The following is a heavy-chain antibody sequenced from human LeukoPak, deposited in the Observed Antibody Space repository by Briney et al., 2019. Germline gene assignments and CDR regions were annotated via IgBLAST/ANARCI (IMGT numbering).Heavy chain of an antibody. J-gene: IGHJ3*02. D-gene: IGHD7-27*01. Sequence: SETLSLTCTVSGGSVSSGTYYWSWIRQPPGKGLEWIGYIYHSGSTNYNPSLKSRVTISVDTSKNQCSLKLSSVTTADTAVYYCARSLSPLGDAFDIWGQGTMVTVSS. CDR3: ARSLSPLGDAFDI. CDR1: GGSVSSGTYY. CDR2: IYHSGST. V-gene: IGHV4-61*01.